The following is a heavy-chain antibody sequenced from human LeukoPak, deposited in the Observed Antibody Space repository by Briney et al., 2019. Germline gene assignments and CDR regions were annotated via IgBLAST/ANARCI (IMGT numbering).Heavy chain of an antibody. Sequence: GSLRLSCAASVFVFSNYWMAWVRQPPGTGREWIGEINHSGSTNYNPSLKTRVTISVDTSKNQFSLKLSSVTAADTAVYYCARAPRFGYYYYYYMDVWGKGTTVTVSS. J-gene: IGHJ6*03. D-gene: IGHD3-10*01. CDR1: VFVFSNYW. CDR2: INHSGST. CDR3: ARAPRFGYYYYYYMDV. V-gene: IGHV4-34*01.